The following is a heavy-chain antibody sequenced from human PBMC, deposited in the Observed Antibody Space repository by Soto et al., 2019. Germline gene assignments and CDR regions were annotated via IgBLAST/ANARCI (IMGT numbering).Heavy chain of an antibody. V-gene: IGHV3-30*18. J-gene: IGHJ4*02. D-gene: IGHD6-19*01. CDR2: VSHDGRNT. CDR1: GFTFSDYA. CDR3: AKGGRQWMVTSDFNY. Sequence: VQLVESGGGVVQPGRSLRLSCAASGFTFSDYAMHWVRQAPGKGLEWVAVVSHDGRNTHYADSVKGRFTISRDSSKNTVSLEITTLRAEDTAADYCAKGGRQWMVTSDFNYWGQGALVTVSS.